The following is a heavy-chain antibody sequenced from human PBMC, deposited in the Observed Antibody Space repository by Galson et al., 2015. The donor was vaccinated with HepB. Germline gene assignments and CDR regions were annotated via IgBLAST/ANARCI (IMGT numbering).Heavy chain of an antibody. J-gene: IGHJ4*02. D-gene: IGHD4-11*01. CDR2: IYIGGDT. V-gene: IGHV3-66*01. CDR3: AGDKNDYRWSFY. Sequence: SLRLSCAASGITVSSNYMTWVRQAPGKGLEWVSVIYIGGDTYYADSVKGRFTISRDNSKNTLFLQMNSLRAEDTAVYYCAGDKNDYRWSFYWGQGALVTVPS. CDR1: GITVSSNY.